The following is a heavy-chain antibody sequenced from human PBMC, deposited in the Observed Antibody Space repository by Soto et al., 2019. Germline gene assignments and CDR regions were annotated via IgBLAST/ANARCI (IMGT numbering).Heavy chain of an antibody. D-gene: IGHD5-12*01. V-gene: IGHV3-11*01. CDR3: ARTPYTGAYSGYDWFGDYYYYGMDV. J-gene: IGHJ6*02. Sequence: PGGSLRLSCAASGFTFSDYYMSWIRQAPGKGLEWVSYISSSGSTIYYADSVKGRFTISRDNAKNSLYLQMNSLRAEDTAVYYCARTPYTGAYSGYDWFGDYYYYGMDVWGQGTTVTVSS. CDR1: GFTFSDYY. CDR2: ISSSGSTI.